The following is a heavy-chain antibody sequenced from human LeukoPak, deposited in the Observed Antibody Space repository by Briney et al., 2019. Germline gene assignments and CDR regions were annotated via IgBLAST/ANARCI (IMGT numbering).Heavy chain of an antibody. J-gene: IGHJ6*02. V-gene: IGHV3-23*01. CDR2: ISGSGGSK. CDR1: GFTFSSYA. D-gene: IGHD3-10*01. CDR3: AKLTSASGAYGVDV. Sequence: PGGSLRLSCAASGFTFSSYAMNWVRQAPGKGLEWVSTISGSGGSKHYADSVEGRFTISRDNFKNTVYLQMNSLRAEDTAIYYCAKLTSASGAYGVDVWGQGTTVTVSS.